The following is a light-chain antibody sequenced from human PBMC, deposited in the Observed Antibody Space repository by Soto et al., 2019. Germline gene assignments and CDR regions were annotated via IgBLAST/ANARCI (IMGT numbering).Light chain of an antibody. Sequence: IVLTQSPVTLAVSPGESAVLSCGASQSVSTSLAWYQHKPGQAPRLFIYDASKRAPGIPARFTGSGSGTDFTLTISSLEPEDIAIYYCQVRDVWPSFGQGTKV. CDR2: DAS. CDR1: QSVSTS. CDR3: QVRDVWPS. V-gene: IGKV3-11*01. J-gene: IGKJ1*01.